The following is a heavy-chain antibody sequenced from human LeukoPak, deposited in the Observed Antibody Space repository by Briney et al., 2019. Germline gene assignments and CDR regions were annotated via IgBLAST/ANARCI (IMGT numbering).Heavy chain of an antibody. V-gene: IGHV4-39*07. CDR2: IYYSGST. CDR3: ARGRDIVVVVAATDAFDI. D-gene: IGHD2-15*01. Sequence: SETLSLTCTVSGGSISSSSYYWGWIRPPPGKGLEWIGSIYYSGSTYYNPSLKSRVTISVDTSKNQFSLKLSSVTAADTAVYYCARGRDIVVVVAATDAFDIWGQGTMVTVSS. J-gene: IGHJ3*02. CDR1: GGSISSSSYY.